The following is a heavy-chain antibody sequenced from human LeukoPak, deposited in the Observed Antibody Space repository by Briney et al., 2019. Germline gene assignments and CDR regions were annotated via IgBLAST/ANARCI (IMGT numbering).Heavy chain of an antibody. Sequence: SETLSLTRAVYGGSFSGYYWSWIRQPPGKGLEWIGEINHSGSTNYNPSLKSRVTISVDTSKNQFSLKLSSVTAADTAVYYCARSIPNKFGYSYGYARTPNAFDIWGQGTMVTVSS. CDR2: INHSGST. CDR3: ARSIPNKFGYSYGYARTPNAFDI. V-gene: IGHV4-34*01. J-gene: IGHJ3*02. CDR1: GGSFSGYY. D-gene: IGHD5-18*01.